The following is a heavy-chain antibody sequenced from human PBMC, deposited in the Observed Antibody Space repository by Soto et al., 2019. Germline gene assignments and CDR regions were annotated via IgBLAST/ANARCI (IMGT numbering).Heavy chain of an antibody. J-gene: IGHJ6*03. CDR3: AMGCTVTTSPHYYYMDV. V-gene: IGHV1-18*01. CDR1: GYTFTSYP. CDR2: ISPYNGDT. D-gene: IGHD4-17*01. Sequence: QVQLVQSGPEVKKPGASVKVSCKTSGYTFTSYPISWVRQAPGQGLEWMGWISPYNGDTDYAQSLQGRVTMTTDTSTTTAYMELRTLTSDDTAVYFCAMGCTVTTSPHYYYMDVWGRGTTVTVSS.